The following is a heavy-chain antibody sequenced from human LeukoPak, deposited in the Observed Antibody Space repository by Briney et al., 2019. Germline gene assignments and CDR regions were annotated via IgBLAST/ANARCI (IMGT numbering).Heavy chain of an antibody. D-gene: IGHD4-23*01. CDR1: GGSFSGYY. J-gene: IGHJ4*02. CDR3: ARAPTTVVKASFDY. Sequence: SETLSLTCAVYGGSFSGYYWSWIRQPPGKGLEWIGEINHSGSTNYNPSLKSRVTISVDTSKNQFSLKLSSVTAAHTAVYYCARAPTTVVKASFDYWGQGTLVTVSS. V-gene: IGHV4-34*01. CDR2: INHSGST.